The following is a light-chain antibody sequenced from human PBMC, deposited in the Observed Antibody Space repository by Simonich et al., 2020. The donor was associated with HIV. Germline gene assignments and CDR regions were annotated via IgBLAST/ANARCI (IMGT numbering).Light chain of an antibody. Sequence: EIVMTQSPATLSVSTGERATLSCRASQSVRSNLAWYQQKPGQTPRLLIYGASTRATGIPARFSGSGSGTDFTLTIGRLEPEDFAVYYCQQYGSSRTFGQGTKVEIK. CDR3: QQYGSSRT. V-gene: IGKV3-15*01. J-gene: IGKJ1*01. CDR1: QSVRSN. CDR2: GAS.